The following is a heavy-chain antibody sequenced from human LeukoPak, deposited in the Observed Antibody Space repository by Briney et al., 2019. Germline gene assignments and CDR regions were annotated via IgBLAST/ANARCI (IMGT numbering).Heavy chain of an antibody. CDR1: GFTFNSYA. V-gene: IGHV3-23*01. CDR2: ISGSGGST. Sequence: GSLRLSCAASGFTFNSYAMSWVRQAPGKGLEWVSAISGSGGSTYYADSVKGRFTISRDNSKNTLYLQMNSLRAEDTAVYYCAKDQDIVGATTDYWGQGTLVTVSS. D-gene: IGHD1-26*01. CDR3: AKDQDIVGATTDY. J-gene: IGHJ4*02.